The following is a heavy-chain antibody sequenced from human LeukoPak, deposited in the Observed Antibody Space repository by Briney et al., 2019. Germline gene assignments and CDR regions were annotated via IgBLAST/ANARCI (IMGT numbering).Heavy chain of an antibody. D-gene: IGHD4-11*01. J-gene: IGHJ4*02. CDR1: GGTFSSYA. CDR2: INPTGGST. Sequence: ASVKVSCKASGGTFSSYAISWVRQAPGQGLEWMGIINPTGGSTNYAQKFQGRVTMTRDTSTSTVYMELSSLRSEDTAVYYCARTLRYTNYEFDYWGQGTLVTVSS. CDR3: ARTLRYTNYEFDY. V-gene: IGHV1-46*01.